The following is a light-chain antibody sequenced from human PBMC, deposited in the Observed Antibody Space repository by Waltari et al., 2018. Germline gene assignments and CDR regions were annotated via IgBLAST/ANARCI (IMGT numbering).Light chain of an antibody. CDR1: SGDVGAYDF. V-gene: IGLV2-8*01. CDR2: EVN. CDR3: SSYAGSNNFV. J-gene: IGLJ1*01. Sequence: QSALTQPPSASGSPGQSVTISCTGTSGDVGAYDFVSWYQQNPGKAPKRVIYEVNKRPAGVPDRFSGSKSGNTASLTVSGLQADDEADYYCSSYAGSNNFVFGPGTEVTVL.